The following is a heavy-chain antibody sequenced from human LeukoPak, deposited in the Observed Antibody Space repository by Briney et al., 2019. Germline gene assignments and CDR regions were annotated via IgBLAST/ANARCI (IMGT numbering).Heavy chain of an antibody. CDR2: IRYDGSNK. Sequence: SGGSLRLSCAASGFTFSSYGMHWVRQAPGKGLEWVAFIRYDGSNKYYADSAKGRFTISRDNSKNTLYLQMNSLRAEDTAVYCCAKDPSSSWYNWFDPWGQGTLVTVSS. CDR3: AKDPSSSWYNWFDP. D-gene: IGHD6-13*01. CDR1: GFTFSSYG. J-gene: IGHJ5*02. V-gene: IGHV3-30*02.